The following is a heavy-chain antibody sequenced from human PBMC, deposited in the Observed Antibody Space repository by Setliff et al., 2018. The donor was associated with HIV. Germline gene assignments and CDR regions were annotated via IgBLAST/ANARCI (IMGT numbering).Heavy chain of an antibody. Sequence: SETLSLTCTVSGASITSSYWTWIRQSPVRGLEYLGHIYYSGDSNYSPSLKSRLSMSLGASTSQFSLRLNPLTAADTAMYYCARFARDPTDWGRGILVTVSS. J-gene: IGHJ4*02. CDR1: GASITSSY. V-gene: IGHV4-59*08. CDR2: IYYSGDS. CDR3: ARFARDPTD.